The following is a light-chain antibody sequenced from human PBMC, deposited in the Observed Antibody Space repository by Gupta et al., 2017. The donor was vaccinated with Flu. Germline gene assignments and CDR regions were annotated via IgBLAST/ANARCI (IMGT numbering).Light chain of an antibody. CDR3: LLAFRGFWV. CDR2: HIN. V-gene: IGLV7-46*01. J-gene: IGLJ3*02. CDR1: TGPVTTGHY. Sequence: QAVVTQEPSLTVSPGGTVPLTCGSSTGPVTTGHYPFWFQQKPGQAPTTLIYHINNKHSWTPARFSGSLLGDKAALTLSGAQPEDEAEYYCLLAFRGFWVFGGGTKLTVL.